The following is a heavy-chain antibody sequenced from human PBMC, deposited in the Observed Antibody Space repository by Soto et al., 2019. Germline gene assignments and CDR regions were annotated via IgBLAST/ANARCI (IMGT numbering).Heavy chain of an antibody. CDR3: ARDVAGYYYMDV. V-gene: IGHV3-21*01. D-gene: IGHD5-12*01. CDR2: ISSSISYI. Sequence: PGGSLSLSCAASGFTFSSYSMNWVRQAPGKGLELVSSISSSISYIYYADSVKGRFTISRDNAKNSLYLQMNSLRAEDTAVYYCARDVAGYYYMDVWGKGTTVTVSS. CDR1: GFTFSSYS. J-gene: IGHJ6*03.